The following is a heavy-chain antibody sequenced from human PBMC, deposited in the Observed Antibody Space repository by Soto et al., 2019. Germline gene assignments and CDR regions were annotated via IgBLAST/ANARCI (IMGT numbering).Heavy chain of an antibody. Sequence: GESLKISCKGSGFSFTNYWISWVRQMPGKGLEWMGKIDPVESYANYSPSFQGHVTFSVDTSISTAYLQWSSLKASDTAMYFCARIESIARNWFDPWGQGTLVTVSS. CDR3: ARIESIARNWFDP. CDR2: IDPVESYA. V-gene: IGHV5-10-1*01. J-gene: IGHJ5*02. CDR1: GFSFTNYW. D-gene: IGHD6-13*01.